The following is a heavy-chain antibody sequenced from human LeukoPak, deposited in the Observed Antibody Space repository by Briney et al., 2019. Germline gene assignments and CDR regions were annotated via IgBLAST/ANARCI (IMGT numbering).Heavy chain of an antibody. J-gene: IGHJ3*02. Sequence: GGSLRLSCAASGFTFSSYTMNWVRQAPGKGLEWVSSISSSSSYIYYADSLKGRFTISRDNAKNSLYLQMNSLRAEDTGVYYCARALFGSGWFDAFDIWGQGTMVTVSS. V-gene: IGHV3-21*01. CDR1: GFTFSSYT. CDR2: ISSSSSYI. D-gene: IGHD6-19*01. CDR3: ARALFGSGWFDAFDI.